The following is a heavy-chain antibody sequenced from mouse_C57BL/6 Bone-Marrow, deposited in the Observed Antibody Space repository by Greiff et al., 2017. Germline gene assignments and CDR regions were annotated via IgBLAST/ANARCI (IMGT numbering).Heavy chain of an antibody. Sequence: EVKLVESGTVLARPGASVKMSCKTSGYTFTSYWMHWVKQRPGQGLEWIGAIYPGNSDTSYNQKFKGKAKLTAVTSASTAYMALSSLTNEDSAVYYWTRYYYGSSSYYFDYWGQGTTLTVSS. CDR2: IYPGNSDT. V-gene: IGHV1-5*01. CDR1: GYTFTSYW. J-gene: IGHJ2*01. CDR3: TRYYYGSSSYYFDY. D-gene: IGHD1-1*01.